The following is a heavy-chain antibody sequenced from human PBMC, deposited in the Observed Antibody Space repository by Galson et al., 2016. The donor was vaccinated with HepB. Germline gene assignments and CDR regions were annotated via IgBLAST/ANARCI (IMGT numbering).Heavy chain of an antibody. V-gene: IGHV3-74*01. CDR1: EFNFDTSW. CDR3: ARDRAGRGATTSDY. CDR2: ISDDGSDT. J-gene: IGHJ4*02. D-gene: IGHD2-8*02. Sequence: SLRLSCAASEFNFDTSWMHWVRQAPGKGLVWLSRISDDGSDTIYADSVKGRLPISRDNPKNTLYLQMTSLSAEDTAVYYCARDRAGRGATTSDYWGQGTLVSVSS.